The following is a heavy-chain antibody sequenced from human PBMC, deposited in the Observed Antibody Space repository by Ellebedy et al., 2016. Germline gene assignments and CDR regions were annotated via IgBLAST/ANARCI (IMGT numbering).Heavy chain of an antibody. CDR3: VRGIVVGARGAGD. V-gene: IGHV1-46*02. J-gene: IGHJ4*02. CDR1: GDTFNRHH. CDR2: INPSGDIT. D-gene: IGHD1-26*01. Sequence: ASVKVSXXAPGDTFNRHHVHWVRQAPGQGLEWMGVINPSGDITHSVEKLQGRLTMTRDTSTSTVYMEMSSLRSEDTAVYYCVRGIVVGARGAGDWGQGTLVTVSS.